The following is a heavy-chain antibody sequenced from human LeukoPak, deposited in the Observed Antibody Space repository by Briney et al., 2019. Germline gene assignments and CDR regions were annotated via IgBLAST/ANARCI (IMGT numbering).Heavy chain of an antibody. V-gene: IGHV4-38-2*02. Sequence: PSETLSLTCTVSHYSISSNYYWGWIRQPPGKGLEWIGRIYHSGSTYYNPSLKSRVTISIDTSKNQFSLKLRSVTAADTAVYYCARDLITVTKGFDIWGQGTMVSVSS. CDR1: HYSISSNYY. CDR3: ARDLITVTKGFDI. J-gene: IGHJ3*02. CDR2: IYHSGST. D-gene: IGHD4-17*01.